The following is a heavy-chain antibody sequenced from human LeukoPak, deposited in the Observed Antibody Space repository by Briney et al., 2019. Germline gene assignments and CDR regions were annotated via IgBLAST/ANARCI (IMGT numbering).Heavy chain of an antibody. CDR1: GLTFSGSA. J-gene: IGHJ4*02. D-gene: IGHD2-15*01. Sequence: GGSLRLSCAASGLTFSGSAMSWVRQAPGKGLEWVSLISGSGNSTYYADSVKGRFTISRDNSKDTLYLQMNSLRAEDTAVYYCAKVLVLVSANRYYFDYWGQGTLVTVSS. CDR3: AKVLVLVSANRYYFDY. CDR2: ISGSGNST. V-gene: IGHV3-23*01.